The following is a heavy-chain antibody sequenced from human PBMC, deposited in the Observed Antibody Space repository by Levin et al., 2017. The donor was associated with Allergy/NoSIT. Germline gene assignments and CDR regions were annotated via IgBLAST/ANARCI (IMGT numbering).Heavy chain of an antibody. Sequence: SQTLSLTCAVYGGSFSGYYWSWIRQPPGKGLEWIGEINHSGSTNYNPSLKSRVTISVDTSKNQFSLKLSSVTAADTAVYYCARVRGVLRNYYYYGMDGWGQGTTVTVSS. CDR3: ARVRGVLRNYYYYGMDG. CDR2: INHSGST. CDR1: GGSFSGYY. D-gene: IGHD3-10*01. J-gene: IGHJ6*02. V-gene: IGHV4-34*01.